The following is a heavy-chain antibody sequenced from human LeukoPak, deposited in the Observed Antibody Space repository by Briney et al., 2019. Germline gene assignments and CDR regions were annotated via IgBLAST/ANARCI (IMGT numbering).Heavy chain of an antibody. D-gene: IGHD3-3*01. V-gene: IGHV1-46*01. CDR3: ARGTYYDFWSGYRYYGIDV. J-gene: IGHJ6*02. Sequence: ASVKVSCKASGYTFTSYYMHWVRQAPGQGLEWMGIINPSGGSTSYAQKFQGRVTMTRDTSTSTVYMELSSLRSEDTAVYYCARGTYYDFWSGYRYYGIDVWGQGTTVTVSS. CDR2: INPSGGST. CDR1: GYTFTSYY.